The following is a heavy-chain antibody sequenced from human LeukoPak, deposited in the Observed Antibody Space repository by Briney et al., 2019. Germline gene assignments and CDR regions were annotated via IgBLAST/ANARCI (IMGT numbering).Heavy chain of an antibody. V-gene: IGHV3-11*06. J-gene: IGHJ5*02. CDR2: ISSSSSYT. D-gene: IGHD3-22*01. Sequence: GGSLRLSCAASGFTLSNCAMSWIRQAPGKGLEWVSYISSSSSYTNYADSVKGRFTISRDNAKNSLYLQMNSLRAEDTAVYYCARVGTYYYDSSGYADNWFDPWGQGTLVTVSS. CDR3: ARVGTYYYDSSGYADNWFDP. CDR1: GFTLSNCA.